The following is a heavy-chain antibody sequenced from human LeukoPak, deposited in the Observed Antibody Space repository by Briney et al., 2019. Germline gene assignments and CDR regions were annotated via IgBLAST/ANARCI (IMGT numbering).Heavy chain of an antibody. CDR3: ARRVRYYDSSGYPNYYFDY. V-gene: IGHV4-39*01. D-gene: IGHD3-22*01. CDR2: IYYSGST. Sequence: PSETLSLTCTVSGGSISSSSYYWGWIRQPPGKGLEWIGSIYYSGSTYYNPSLKSRVTISVDTSKNQFSLKLSSVTAAVTAVYYCARRVRYYDSSGYPNYYFDYWGQGTLVTV. CDR1: GGSISSSSYY. J-gene: IGHJ4*02.